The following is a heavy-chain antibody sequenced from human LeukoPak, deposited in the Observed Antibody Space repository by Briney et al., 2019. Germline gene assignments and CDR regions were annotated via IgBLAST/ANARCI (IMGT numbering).Heavy chain of an antibody. D-gene: IGHD3-9*01. CDR1: GFTFSDYY. CDR3: ARDRYILTGYYYFDY. J-gene: IGHJ4*02. V-gene: IGHV3-11*06. CDR2: ISSSSSYI. Sequence: GGSLRLSCAASGFTFSDYYMSWIRQAPGKGLEWVSYISSSSSYINYADSVKGRFTISRDNAKDSLYLQMNSLRAEDTAVYYCARDRYILTGYYYFDYWGQGTLVTVSS.